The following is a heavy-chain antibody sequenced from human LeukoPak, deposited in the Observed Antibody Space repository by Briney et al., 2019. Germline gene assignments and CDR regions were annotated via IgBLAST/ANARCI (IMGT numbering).Heavy chain of an antibody. V-gene: IGHV4-34*01. D-gene: IGHD3-22*01. J-gene: IGHJ5*02. Sequence: KPSETLSLTCAVYGGSFSGYYWSWIRQPPGKGLEWLGEINHSGSTNYNPSLKSRVTISVDTSKNQFSLKLSSVTAADTAVYYCARVTMIVVVNWFDPWGQGTLVTVSS. CDR2: INHSGST. CDR1: GGSFSGYY. CDR3: ARVTMIVVVNWFDP.